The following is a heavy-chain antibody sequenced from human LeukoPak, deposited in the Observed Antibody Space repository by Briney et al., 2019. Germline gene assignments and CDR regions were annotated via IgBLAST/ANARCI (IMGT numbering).Heavy chain of an antibody. CDR1: GFPFSSYW. Sequence: GGSLRLSCAASGFPFSSYWMHWVRQVPGKGLLWVSRINSDGSATIYADSVRGRFTISRDNAKNTPYLQMSGLRVEDTAVYHCASDSPYYGMDVWGQGTTVTVSS. CDR2: INSDGSAT. V-gene: IGHV3-74*01. CDR3: ASDSPYYGMDV. J-gene: IGHJ6*02.